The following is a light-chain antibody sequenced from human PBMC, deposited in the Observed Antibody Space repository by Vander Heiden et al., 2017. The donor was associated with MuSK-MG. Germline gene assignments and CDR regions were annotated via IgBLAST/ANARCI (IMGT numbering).Light chain of an antibody. CDR3: QQSYSTPPT. V-gene: IGKV1-39*01. Sequence: DIQMTQSPSSLSASVGDRVTITCRASQSISSYLNWYQQKPGKAPKLLIYAASSLQSGVPSRFSGSGSGTDFTLTISSLQPEDFATYYCQQSYSTPPTFGHGTRLEIK. CDR1: QSISSY. J-gene: IGKJ5*01. CDR2: AAS.